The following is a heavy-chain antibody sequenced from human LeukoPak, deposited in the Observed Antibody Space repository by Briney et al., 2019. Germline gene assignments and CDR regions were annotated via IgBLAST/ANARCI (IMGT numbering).Heavy chain of an antibody. Sequence: ASVEVSCKASGGTFSNYAISWVRQAPGQGLEWMGRIIPIFGTTNYAQKFQGRVSIITDGSTSTAYVELSSLRSEDTAVYYCAREVDIVVVPAAGAYYYYMDVWGKGTTVTVSS. V-gene: IGHV1-69*05. D-gene: IGHD2-2*03. CDR2: IIPIFGTT. J-gene: IGHJ6*03. CDR1: GGTFSNYA. CDR3: AREVDIVVVPAAGAYYYYMDV.